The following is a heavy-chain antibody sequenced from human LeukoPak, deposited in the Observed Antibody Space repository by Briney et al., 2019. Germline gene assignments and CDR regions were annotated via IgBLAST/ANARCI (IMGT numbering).Heavy chain of an antibody. J-gene: IGHJ4*02. CDR1: GASIRSYY. CDR3: ARSYDTNNRQRFDY. D-gene: IGHD3-22*01. Sequence: SETLSLTCTVSGASIRSYYWSWIRQHPGKGLEWIAYMYYSETPNYNPSLKSRVSMSGDTSRNQFSLKLNSVTAADTAVYYCARSYDTNNRQRFDYWGQGILVTVSP. CDR2: MYYSETP. V-gene: IGHV4-59*08.